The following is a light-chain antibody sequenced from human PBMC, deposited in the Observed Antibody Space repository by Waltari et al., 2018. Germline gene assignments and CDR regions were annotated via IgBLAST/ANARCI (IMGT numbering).Light chain of an antibody. CDR3: QQYDTYPWT. CDR2: KAS. Sequence: DIQMTQSPSTLSASVGDRVTITCRASQNITVWLTWYQQKPGKDRNRLIYKASNLQSGAPSRFSGSGSGTEFALTINSLQPDDFATYYCQQYDTYPWTFGHGTKVEIK. V-gene: IGKV1-5*03. J-gene: IGKJ1*01. CDR1: QNITVW.